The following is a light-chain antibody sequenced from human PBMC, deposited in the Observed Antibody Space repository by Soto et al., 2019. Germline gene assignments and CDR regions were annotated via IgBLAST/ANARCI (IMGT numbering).Light chain of an antibody. CDR1: QNISNW. CDR2: RGS. J-gene: IGKJ2*01. CDR3: QQFNIYPYT. V-gene: IGKV1-5*03. Sequence: DIQMTQSPSTLSASVGDTVTITCRASQNISNWMAWYQQTPGKAPNLLIYRGSSRQSGVPSRFSGSGSGTEFTLSIVSLQPDDFAVYYCQQFNIYPYTFGRGTKLESK.